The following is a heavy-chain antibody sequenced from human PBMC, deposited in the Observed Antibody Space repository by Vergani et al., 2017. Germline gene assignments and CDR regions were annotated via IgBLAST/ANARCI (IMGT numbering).Heavy chain of an antibody. D-gene: IGHD1-1*01. CDR3: ARATRNAGAFDS. V-gene: IGHV3-30-3*01. CDR2: ISYDGSNK. CDR1: GFTFSSYA. Sequence: QVQLVESGGGVVQPGRSLRLSCAASGFTFSSYAMHWVRQAPGKGLEWVAVISYDGSNKYYADSVKGRFTISRDNSKETLYLQLNSLRAEDTAVYYCARATRNAGAFDSWGEGTTVTV. J-gene: IGHJ3*02.